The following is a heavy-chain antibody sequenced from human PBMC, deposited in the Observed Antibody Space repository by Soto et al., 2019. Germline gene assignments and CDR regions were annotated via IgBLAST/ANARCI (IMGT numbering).Heavy chain of an antibody. CDR2: IYHSGST. J-gene: IGHJ6*02. D-gene: IGHD3-16*02. Sequence: SETLSLTCAVSGGSISSSNWWSWVRQPPGKGLEWIGEIYHSGSTNYNPSLKSRVTISVDKSKNQFSLKLSSVTAADTAVYYCARDPRYYDYVWGSYRSLYYYYYGMDVWGQGTTVTVSS. CDR3: ARDPRYYDYVWGSYRSLYYYYYGMDV. V-gene: IGHV4-4*02. CDR1: GGSISSSNW.